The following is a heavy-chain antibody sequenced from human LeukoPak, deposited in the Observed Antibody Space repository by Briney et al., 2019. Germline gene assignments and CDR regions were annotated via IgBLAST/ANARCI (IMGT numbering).Heavy chain of an antibody. J-gene: IGHJ5*02. CDR2: IYYSGIT. CDR1: GGSISSYY. CDR3: ARVGGYCTNGVCYNNWFDP. V-gene: IGHV4-59*01. Sequence: SSETLSLTCTVSGGSISSYYRTWIRQPPGKGLEWIGYIYYSGITNYNPSLKSRVTISLDTSKNQFSLKLSSVTAADTAVYYCARVGGYCTNGVCYNNWFDPWGQGTLVTVSS. D-gene: IGHD2-8*01.